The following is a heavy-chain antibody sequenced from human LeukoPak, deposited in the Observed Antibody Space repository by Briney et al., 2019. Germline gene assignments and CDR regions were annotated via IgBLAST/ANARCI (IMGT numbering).Heavy chain of an antibody. CDR2: ISSSGST. V-gene: IGHV4-61*02. CDR1: GDSISSGDYY. J-gene: IGHJ6*03. Sequence: SSETLSLTCTVSGDSISSGDYYWSWIRQPAGKGLEWIGRISSSGSTNYNPSLKSRVTISVDTSKNQFSLKLSSVTAADTAVYYCASESRPWYYYYMDVWGKGTTVTVSS. CDR3: ASESRPWYYYYMDV. D-gene: IGHD6-6*01.